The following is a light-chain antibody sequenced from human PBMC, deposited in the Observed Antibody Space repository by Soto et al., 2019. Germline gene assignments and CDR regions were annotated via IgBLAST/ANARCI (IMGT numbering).Light chain of an antibody. CDR1: SSDVGGYNY. J-gene: IGLJ2*01. Sequence: QSVLTQPPSASGSPGQSVTISCTGTSSDVGGYNYVSWYQQHPGKAPKVMIYEVSRRPSGVPDRFSGSKSGNTASLTVSGLQAEDEADYYRSSYAGSNSLVFGGGTK. CDR2: EVS. CDR3: SSYAGSNSLV. V-gene: IGLV2-8*01.